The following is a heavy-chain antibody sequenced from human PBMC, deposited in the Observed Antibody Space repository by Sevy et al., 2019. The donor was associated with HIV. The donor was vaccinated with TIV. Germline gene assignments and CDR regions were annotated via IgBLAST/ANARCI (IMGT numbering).Heavy chain of an antibody. CDR1: GFTFSSYG. D-gene: IGHD3-16*02. Sequence: GGSLRLSCAASGFTFSSYGMHWVRQAPGKGLEWVADIWYDGSNKYYADSVKGRFTISRDNSKNTLYLQMNSLRAEDTAVYYCARVKRSNDYVWGSYRYWNAFDIWGQGTMVTVSS. CDR2: IWYDGSNK. CDR3: ARVKRSNDYVWGSYRYWNAFDI. J-gene: IGHJ3*02. V-gene: IGHV3-33*01.